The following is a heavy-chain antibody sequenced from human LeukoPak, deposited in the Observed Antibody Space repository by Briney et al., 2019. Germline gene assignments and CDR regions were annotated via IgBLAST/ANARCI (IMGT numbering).Heavy chain of an antibody. CDR3: AKSLRNSFFGNPDDALDI. V-gene: IGHV3-9*01. CDR1: GFRFDDYA. D-gene: IGHD6-6*01. CDR2: ISWNSGDI. J-gene: IGHJ3*02. Sequence: PGGSLRLSCVGSGFRFDDYAMHWVRQAPGKGLEGVSGISWNSGDIGYALSVKGRFTISRDNAKNSVYLQMNSLAAADTALYYCAKSLRNSFFGNPDDALDIWGQGTMVTVSS.